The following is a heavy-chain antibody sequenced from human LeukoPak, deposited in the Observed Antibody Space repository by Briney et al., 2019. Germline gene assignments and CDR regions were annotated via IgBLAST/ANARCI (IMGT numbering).Heavy chain of an antibody. D-gene: IGHD2-2*01. V-gene: IGHV4-34*01. CDR1: GVAFSGYY. J-gene: IGHJ6*02. CDR3: ARLGKYCSSTSCHYYYGMDV. Sequence: SETLSLTCAIYGVAFSGYYWSWIPQPPGKGREWIGEINHSGSTNYNPSLDSRVTISVYTSTNQFSLKLSSVTAADTAVYYCARLGKYCSSTSCHYYYGMDVWGQGTTVTVSS. CDR2: INHSGST.